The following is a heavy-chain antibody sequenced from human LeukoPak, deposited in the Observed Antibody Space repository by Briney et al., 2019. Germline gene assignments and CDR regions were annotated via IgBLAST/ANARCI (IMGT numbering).Heavy chain of an antibody. J-gene: IGHJ4*02. Sequence: GGSLRLSCAASGFTFSNYWMHWVRQAPGKGLVWVSRINSDGSSTNYADSVKGRFTISRDNAKNTLYLQMNSLRAGDTAVYYCGRISSGWYSPFDYWGQGTLVTVSS. D-gene: IGHD6-19*01. CDR3: GRISSGWYSPFDY. CDR2: INSDGSST. CDR1: GFTFSNYW. V-gene: IGHV3-74*01.